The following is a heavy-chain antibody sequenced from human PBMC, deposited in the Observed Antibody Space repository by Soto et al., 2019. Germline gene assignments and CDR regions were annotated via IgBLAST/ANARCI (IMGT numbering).Heavy chain of an antibody. CDR1: GFTFSDFD. CDR3: TTHDYGEPFDL. Sequence: EVQLVESGGGLVLPGGSLKLSCAASGFTFSDFDIFWVRQASGKGLEWVCRIRSNANYYATAYAASVKGRFTISRDDSKNTAFLQMNSLNSEDTAVYYCTTHDYGEPFDLWGQGTLVTVSS. V-gene: IGHV3-73*02. J-gene: IGHJ4*02. D-gene: IGHD4-17*01. CDR2: IRSNANYYAT.